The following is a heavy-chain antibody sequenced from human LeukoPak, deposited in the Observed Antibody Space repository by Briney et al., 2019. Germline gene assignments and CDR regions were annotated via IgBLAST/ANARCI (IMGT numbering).Heavy chain of an antibody. CDR1: GGSFSGYY. CDR3: ARHGRLWFGEFYNWFDP. CDR2: INHSGST. V-gene: IGHV4-34*01. Sequence: SETLSLTCAVYGGSFSGYYWSWIHQPPGKGLEWIGEINHSGSTNYNPSLKSRVTISVDTSKNQFSLKLSSVTAADTAVYYCARHGRLWFGEFYNWFDPWGQGTLVTVSS. J-gene: IGHJ5*02. D-gene: IGHD3-10*01.